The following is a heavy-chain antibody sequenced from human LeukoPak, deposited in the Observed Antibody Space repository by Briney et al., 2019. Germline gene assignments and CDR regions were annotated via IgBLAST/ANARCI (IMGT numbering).Heavy chain of an antibody. CDR3: VKSGGYGLIDY. V-gene: IGHV4-39*01. Sequence: PSETLSLTCAVSGVSICGSGYYLGWIRQPPGKGLEWIGNIYETGSTYYNASLQSRVTISIDMSKNQISLRLTSVSAADTAMYYCVKSGGYGLIDYWGQGTLVTVSS. CDR2: IYETGST. CDR1: GVSICGSGYY. J-gene: IGHJ4*02. D-gene: IGHD6-19*01.